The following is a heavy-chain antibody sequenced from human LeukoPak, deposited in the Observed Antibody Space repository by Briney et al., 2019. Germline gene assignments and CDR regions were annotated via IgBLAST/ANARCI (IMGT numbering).Heavy chain of an antibody. J-gene: IGHJ4*02. D-gene: IGHD5-24*01. V-gene: IGHV1-69*13. CDR3: ARDGVEMATRNYFDY. Sequence: SVKVSCKASGGTFSSYAISWVRQAPGQGLEWMGGIIPIFGTANYAQKFQGRVTITANESTSTAYMELSSLRSEDTAVYYCARDGVEMATRNYFDYWGQGTLVTVSS. CDR1: GGTFSSYA. CDR2: IIPIFGTA.